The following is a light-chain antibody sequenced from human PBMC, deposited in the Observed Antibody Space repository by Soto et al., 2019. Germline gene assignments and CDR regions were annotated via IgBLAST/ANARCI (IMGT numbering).Light chain of an antibody. CDR1: QSVSSK. Sequence: EIVRTQSPATLSVSPGERATLSCRASQSVSSKIAWYQQKPGQAPRLLIYGASTRATDIPSRFSGSGSGTDFTLTISSLQSEDFAVYNCQQYNNWRGFGGGIKVEIK. V-gene: IGKV3D-15*01. CDR3: QQYNNWRG. CDR2: GAS. J-gene: IGKJ4*01.